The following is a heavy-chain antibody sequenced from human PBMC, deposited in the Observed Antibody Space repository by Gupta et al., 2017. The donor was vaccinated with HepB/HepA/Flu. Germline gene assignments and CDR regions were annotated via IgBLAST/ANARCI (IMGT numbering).Heavy chain of an antibody. Sequence: EVQRVESGGGLVKPGGSLRLSCAASGFTFSSYSMNWVRQAPGKGLEWVSSISSSSSYIYYADSVKGRFTIPRDNAKYSLYLQMNSLRAEDTAVYYCAKDSPPRIAANDMDVWCKVTTVTVSS. CDR3: AKDSPPRIAANDMDV. V-gene: IGHV3-21*01. CDR1: GFTFSSYS. D-gene: IGHD6-6*01. CDR2: ISSSSSYI. J-gene: IGHJ6*03.